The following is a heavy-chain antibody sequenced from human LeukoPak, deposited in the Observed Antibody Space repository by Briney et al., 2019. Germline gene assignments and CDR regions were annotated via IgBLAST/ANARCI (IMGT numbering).Heavy chain of an antibody. CDR3: AKGHQWLVN. CDR2: ISGSGGST. CDR1: RCTFSSYA. J-gene: IGHJ4*02. V-gene: IGHV3-23*01. D-gene: IGHD6-19*01. Sequence: GGSLRLSCAASRCTFSSYALTWVRQAPGKGLEWVSAISGSGGSTYYADSVKGRFTISRDNSKNTLFLQMNSLRAEDTAVYYCAKGHQWLVNWGQGTLVTVSS.